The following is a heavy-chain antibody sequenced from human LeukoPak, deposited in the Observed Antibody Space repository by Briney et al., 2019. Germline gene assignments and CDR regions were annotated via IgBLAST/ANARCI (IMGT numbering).Heavy chain of an antibody. CDR2: INPNSGGT. CDR3: ARVSPAAKDVDFGY. J-gene: IGHJ4*02. D-gene: IGHD2-2*01. CDR1: GYTFTGYH. V-gene: IGHV1-2*02. Sequence: ASVKVSCKASGYTFTGYHMHWVRQAPGQGLEWMGWINPNSGGTNYAQKFQGRVTMTRDTSISTAYMELSRLRSDDTAVYYCARVSPAAKDVDFGYWGQGTLVTVSS.